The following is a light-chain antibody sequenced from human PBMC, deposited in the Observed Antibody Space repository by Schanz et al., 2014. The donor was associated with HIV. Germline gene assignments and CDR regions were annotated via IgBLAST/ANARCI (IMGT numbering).Light chain of an antibody. CDR1: SSDVGGYNH. CDR3: NSYTTSSTLV. Sequence: QSVLTQPPSASGSPGQSVTISCTGTSSDVGGYNHVSWYQQHPGKAPKLMIYDVSNRPSGVSSRFSGSKSDNTASLTISGLQAEDEDDYYCNSYTTSSTLVFGGGTKLTVL. J-gene: IGLJ2*01. CDR2: DVS. V-gene: IGLV2-14*01.